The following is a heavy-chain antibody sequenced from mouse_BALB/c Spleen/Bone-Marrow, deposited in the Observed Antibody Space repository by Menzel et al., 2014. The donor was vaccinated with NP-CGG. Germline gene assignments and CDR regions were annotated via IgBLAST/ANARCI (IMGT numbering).Heavy chain of an antibody. V-gene: IGHV1-7*01. CDR3: ARDHPYYFDY. CDR2: INPSTGYT. J-gene: IGHJ2*01. CDR1: GYTLTSYW. Sequence: VQLQQSGAELAKPGASVKMSCKASGYTLTSYWMHWVKQRPGQGLEWIGYINPSTGYTEYNQKFKDKATLTADKSSSTAYMQLSSLTSEDSAVYYRARDHPYYFDYWGQGTTLTVSS.